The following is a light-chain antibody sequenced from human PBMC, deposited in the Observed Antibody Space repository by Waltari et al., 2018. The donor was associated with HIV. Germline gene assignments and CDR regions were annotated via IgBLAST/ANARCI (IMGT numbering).Light chain of an antibody. CDR1: PSILYNSNNNSY. Sequence: IVLTQSPDSLSVSLGERATVTCRSTPSILYNSNNNSYLGWYQQKPGQPPKLLIYWASTRASGTPDRFTGSGSGTDFALTISSLQAEDAAVYYCQQYFSTPPTFGQGTKVEIK. CDR2: WAS. V-gene: IGKV4-1*01. CDR3: QQYFSTPPT. J-gene: IGKJ1*01.